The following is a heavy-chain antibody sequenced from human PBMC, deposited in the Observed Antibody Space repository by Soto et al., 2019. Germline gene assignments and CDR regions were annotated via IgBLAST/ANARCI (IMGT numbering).Heavy chain of an antibody. CDR1: SGSISSPNW. Sequence: SETLSLTCAVSSGSISSPNWWSWVRQPPEKGLEWIGEIYHTGGTNYNPSLKSRVTISADKSKNQFSLKLSSVTAADTAVYYCASKHYSSSSPFDSRGQGTLVTVSS. D-gene: IGHD6-6*01. CDR3: ASKHYSSSSPFDS. J-gene: IGHJ4*02. V-gene: IGHV4-4*02. CDR2: IYHTGGT.